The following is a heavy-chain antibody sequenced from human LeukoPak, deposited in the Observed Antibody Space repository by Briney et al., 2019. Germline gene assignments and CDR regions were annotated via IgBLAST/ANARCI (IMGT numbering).Heavy chain of an antibody. CDR1: GFTFSSCC. CDR3: ARDNPPDY. J-gene: IGHJ4*02. V-gene: IGHV3-7*03. CDR2: IKQDGSEK. Sequence: GVPLTLSCVVSGFTFSSCCMIWVRGAPGKGLEWVANIKQDGSEKSYVESVRGRFTNSRDNAKNSLYLQLNSLRAEDKALYYCARDNPPDYWGQGTLVTVSS.